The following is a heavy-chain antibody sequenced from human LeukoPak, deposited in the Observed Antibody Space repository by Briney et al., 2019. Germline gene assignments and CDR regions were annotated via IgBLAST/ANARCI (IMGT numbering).Heavy chain of an antibody. D-gene: IGHD2-2*01. J-gene: IGHJ4*02. V-gene: IGHV3-30-3*01. Sequence: GGSLRLSCAASGFTFSLYAMHWVRQAPGKGLEWVALISYDGSNKYYADSVKGRFTISRDNSKNTLYLQVNSLRAEDTAVYYCARERSWGCSSTSCFFDYWGQGTLVTVSS. CDR1: GFTFSLYA. CDR3: ARERSWGCSSTSCFFDY. CDR2: ISYDGSNK.